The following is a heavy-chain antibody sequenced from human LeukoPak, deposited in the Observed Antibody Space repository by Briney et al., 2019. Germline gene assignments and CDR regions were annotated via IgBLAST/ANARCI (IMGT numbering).Heavy chain of an antibody. CDR3: ARVSGSGWSGYGFDY. D-gene: IGHD6-19*01. V-gene: IGHV4-30-4*01. CDR1: GGSISSGDYY. CDR2: IYYSGST. Sequence: SQTLSLTCTVSGGSISSGDYYWSWIRQPPGKGLEWIGYIYYSGSTYYNPSLKSRVTISVDTSKNNFSLKLTSVTAADTAVYYCARVSGSGWSGYGFDYWGQGTLVTVSS. J-gene: IGHJ4*02.